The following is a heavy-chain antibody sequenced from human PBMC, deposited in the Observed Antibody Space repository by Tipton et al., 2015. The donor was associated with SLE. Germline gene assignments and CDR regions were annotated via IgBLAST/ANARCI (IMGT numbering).Heavy chain of an antibody. V-gene: IGHV4-59*08. CDR2: VYYDGST. J-gene: IGHJ5*02. D-gene: IGHD6-13*01. Sequence: LRLSCTDSGGSIGSYYWSWIRQPPGKGLEWIGYVYYDGSTKYSPSLKSRVTISLGPSSNEFSLKLNSVTAADTAVYYCARLITAAGTWWFDPRGQGTLVTVSS. CDR1: GGSIGSYY. CDR3: ARLITAAGTWWFDP.